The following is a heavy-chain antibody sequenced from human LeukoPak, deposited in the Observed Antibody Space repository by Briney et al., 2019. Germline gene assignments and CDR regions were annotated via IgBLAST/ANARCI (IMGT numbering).Heavy chain of an antibody. CDR3: TTDPGSLLGY. CDR1: GFTFSGSA. J-gene: IGHJ4*02. Sequence: SGGSLRLSCAASGFTFSGSALHWVRQASGKGLEWVANIKQDGSEKYYVDSVKGRFTISRDNTKNSLYLQMNSLRAEDTAVYYCTTDPGSLLGYWGQGALVTVSS. CDR2: IKQDGSEK. D-gene: IGHD6-13*01. V-gene: IGHV3-7*01.